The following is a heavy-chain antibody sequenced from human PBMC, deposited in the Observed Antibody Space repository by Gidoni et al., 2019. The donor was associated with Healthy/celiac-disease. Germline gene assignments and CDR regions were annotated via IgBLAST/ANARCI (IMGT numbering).Heavy chain of an antibody. J-gene: IGHJ6*02. Sequence: QVQLVESGGCVVQPGRSLRLSCAASGFTFSSYGMPWVRQAPGKGLEWVAVISYDGSNKYYADSVKGRFTISRDNSKNTLYLQMNSLRAEDTAVYYCAKDHGRGTTVTQKTPYYYYGMDVWGQGTTVTVSS. CDR3: AKDHGRGTTVTQKTPYYYYGMDV. CDR2: ISYDGSNK. D-gene: IGHD4-17*01. V-gene: IGHV3-30*18. CDR1: GFTFSSYG.